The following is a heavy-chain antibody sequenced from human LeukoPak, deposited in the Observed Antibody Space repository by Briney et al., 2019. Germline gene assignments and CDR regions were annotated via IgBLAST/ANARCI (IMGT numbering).Heavy chain of an antibody. CDR3: ANKHPPLAGLRGPLDY. CDR2: ISYDGIYK. V-gene: IGHV3-30-3*01. D-gene: IGHD6-19*01. J-gene: IGHJ4*02. Sequence: GGSLRLSCAASGFTFSSNAMNWVRQAPGRGLEWVAIISYDGIYKYYTDSVKGRFTISRDNSKNTLYLQMNSLRAEDTAIYFCANKHPPLAGLRGPLDYWGQGTLVTVSS. CDR1: GFTFSSNA.